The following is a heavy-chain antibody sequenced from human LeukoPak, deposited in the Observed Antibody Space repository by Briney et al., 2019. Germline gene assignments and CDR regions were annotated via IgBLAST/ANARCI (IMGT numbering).Heavy chain of an antibody. V-gene: IGHV3-21*01. Sequence: GGSLRLSCAASGFTFSSYAMNWVRQAPGKGLEWVSSISSSSSYIYYADSVKGRFTISRDNAKNSLYLQMNSLRAEDTAVYYCARDGFLEWLRFDYWGQGTLVTVSS. CDR3: ARDGFLEWLRFDY. J-gene: IGHJ4*02. CDR2: ISSSSSYI. CDR1: GFTFSSYA. D-gene: IGHD3-3*01.